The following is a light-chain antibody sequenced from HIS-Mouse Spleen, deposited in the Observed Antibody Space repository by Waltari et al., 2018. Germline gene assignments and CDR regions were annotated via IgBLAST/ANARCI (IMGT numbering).Light chain of an antibody. Sequence: EIVLTQSPGTLSLSPGERATLSCRASQSVSSSYLAWYQQKPGQAPRLLIDGASSRATGIPDRCSGSGSGTDFTLTISRLEPEDFAVYYCQQYGSSFTFGPGTKVDIK. CDR3: QQYGSSFT. CDR2: GAS. J-gene: IGKJ3*01. CDR1: QSVSSSY. V-gene: IGKV3-20*01.